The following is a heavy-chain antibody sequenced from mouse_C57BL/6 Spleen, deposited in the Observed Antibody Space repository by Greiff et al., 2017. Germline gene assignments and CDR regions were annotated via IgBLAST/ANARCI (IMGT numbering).Heavy chain of an antibody. CDR2: IDPNSGGT. CDR1: GYTFTSYW. Sequence: QVQLQQPGAELVMPGASVKLSCKASGYTFTSYWMHWVKQRPGRGLEWIGRIDPNSGGTKYNEKFKSTATLTVDKPSSTAYIQLSSLTSEDSAVYYCARTTTALNYFDYWGQGTTLTVSS. V-gene: IGHV1-72*01. D-gene: IGHD1-2*01. J-gene: IGHJ2*01. CDR3: ARTTTALNYFDY.